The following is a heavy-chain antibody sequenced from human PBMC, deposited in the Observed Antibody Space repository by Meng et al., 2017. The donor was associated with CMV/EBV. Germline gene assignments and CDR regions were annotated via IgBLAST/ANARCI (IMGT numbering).Heavy chain of an antibody. CDR1: GGSISSSSYY. V-gene: IGHV4-39*05. CDR3: VSGSDY. J-gene: IGHJ4*02. Sequence: RACTCTVSGGSISSSSYYWGWIRQPPGKGLEWIGSIYYSGSTYYNPSLKSRVTISVDTSKNQFSLKLSSVTAADTAVYYCVSGSDYWGQGTLVTVSS. D-gene: IGHD3-10*01. CDR2: IYYSGST.